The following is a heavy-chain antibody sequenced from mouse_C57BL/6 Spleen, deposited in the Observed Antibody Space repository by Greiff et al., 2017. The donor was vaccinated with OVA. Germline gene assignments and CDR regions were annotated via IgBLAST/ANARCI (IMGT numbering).Heavy chain of an antibody. V-gene: IGHV1-55*01. Sequence: VQLQQSGAELVKPGASVKMSCKASGYTFTSYWITWVKQRPGQGLEWIGDIYPGSGSTNYNEKFKSKATLTVDTSSSTAYMQLISLTSEDSAVYYCAREGNYSGPFAYWGQGTLVTVSA. J-gene: IGHJ3*01. CDR3: AREGNYSGPFAY. CDR1: GYTFTSYW. CDR2: IYPGSGST. D-gene: IGHD2-1*01.